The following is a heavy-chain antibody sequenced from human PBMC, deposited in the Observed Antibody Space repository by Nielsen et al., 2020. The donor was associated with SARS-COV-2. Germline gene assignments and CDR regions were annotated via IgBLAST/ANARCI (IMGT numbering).Heavy chain of an antibody. CDR2: ISWNSGNI. CDR1: GFTFDDYA. CDR3: ASLPGPPYYYGMDV. V-gene: IGHV3-9*01. Sequence: GGSLRLSCAASGFTFDDYAMHWVRQAPGKGLEWVSGISWNSGNIGYADSVKGRFTISRDNAKNSLYLQMNSLRAEDTALYYCASLPGPPYYYGMDVWGQGTTVTVSS. J-gene: IGHJ6*02. D-gene: IGHD1-14*01.